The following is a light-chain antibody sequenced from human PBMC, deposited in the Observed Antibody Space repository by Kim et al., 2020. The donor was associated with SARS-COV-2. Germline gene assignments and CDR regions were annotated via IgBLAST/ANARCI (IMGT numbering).Light chain of an antibody. CDR3: QQYNAWPRT. V-gene: IGKV3D-20*01. Sequence: APGTEGPAPCGTSQSVTASYLGWYQQTPGLAPRLHIYHASTRANGSPARFSGSGSETDFTLTISSLEPEDFALYYCQQYNAWPRTFGQGTKVDIK. CDR1: QSVTASY. J-gene: IGKJ1*01. CDR2: HAS.